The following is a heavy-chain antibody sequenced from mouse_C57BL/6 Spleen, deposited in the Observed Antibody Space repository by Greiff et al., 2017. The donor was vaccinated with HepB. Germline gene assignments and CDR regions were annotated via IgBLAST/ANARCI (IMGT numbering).Heavy chain of an antibody. D-gene: IGHD2-1*01. J-gene: IGHJ3*01. CDR2: IYWDDDK. V-gene: IGHV8-12*01. CDR3: ARGDGNYLAWFAY. CDR1: GFSLSTSGMG. Sequence: VKLVESGPGILQSSQPLSLTCSFSGFSLSTSGMGVSWIRQPSGKGLEWLANIYWDDDKRYNPSLKSRLTISKDTSRNQVFLKITSVDTADTATYYCARGDGNYLAWFAYWGQGTLVTVSA.